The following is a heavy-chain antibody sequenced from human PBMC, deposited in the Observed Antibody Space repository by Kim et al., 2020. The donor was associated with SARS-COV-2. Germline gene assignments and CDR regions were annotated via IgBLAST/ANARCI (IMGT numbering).Heavy chain of an antibody. CDR3: ARCVRGGSCCYDAINI. Sequence: GGSLRLSCVASGFNFDDYGRSWVRQGPGKRLEWVSGINWNGDSRCYADSVKGRFTISRDNAKNSLYLQMNSLRAEDTVLYHCARCVRGGSCCYDAINIWGQGTLVAVSS. V-gene: IGHV3-20*01. CDR1: GFNFDDYG. D-gene: IGHD2-15*01. CDR2: INWNGDSR. J-gene: IGHJ3*02.